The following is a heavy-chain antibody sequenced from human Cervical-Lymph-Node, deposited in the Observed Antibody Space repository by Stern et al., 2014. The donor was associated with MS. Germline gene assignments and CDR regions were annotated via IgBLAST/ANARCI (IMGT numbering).Heavy chain of an antibody. CDR1: GYTFTSYG. CDR3: AKGLLGRENAFDI. Sequence: EQLVQSGAEVKKPGASVKVSCKASGYTFTSYGISWVRQAPGQGLEWMGWDIAYNGNTNYTQKLQGRVTMTTDTSTSTAYMELRSLRSDDTAVYYCAKGLLGRENAFDIWGQGTMVTVSS. D-gene: IGHD2-15*01. V-gene: IGHV1-18*01. CDR2: DIAYNGNT. J-gene: IGHJ3*02.